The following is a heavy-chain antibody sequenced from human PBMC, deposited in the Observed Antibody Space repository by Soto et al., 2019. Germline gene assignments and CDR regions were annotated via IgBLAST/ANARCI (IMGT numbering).Heavy chain of an antibody. CDR3: ARTTDDFWSGYSDHFDY. V-gene: IGHV3-48*02. Sequence: EVKLVESGGGLVQPGGSLRLSCAASGFTFSSYSMNWVRQAPGKGLEWASYISSSSSTIYYADSVKGRFTISRDNAKNSLDRQMNSLRDEDTAVYYCARTTDDFWSGYSDHFDYWGQGTLVTVSS. CDR1: GFTFSSYS. D-gene: IGHD3-3*01. CDR2: ISSSSSTI. J-gene: IGHJ4*02.